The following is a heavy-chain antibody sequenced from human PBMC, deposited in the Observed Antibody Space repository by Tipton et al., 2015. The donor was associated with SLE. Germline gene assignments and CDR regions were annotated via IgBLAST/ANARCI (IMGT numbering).Heavy chain of an antibody. D-gene: IGHD2-2*01. J-gene: IGHJ5*02. CDR1: GGSISSSSYY. Sequence: TLSLTCTVSGGSISSSSYYWGWFRPPPGKGLEWIGRIYYSGSTYYNPSLKSRVTISVDTSKNQFSLKLSSVTAADTAVYYCARAFGTSWQWWFDPWGQGTLVTVSS. CDR3: ARAFGTSWQWWFDP. V-gene: IGHV4-39*07. CDR2: IYYSGST.